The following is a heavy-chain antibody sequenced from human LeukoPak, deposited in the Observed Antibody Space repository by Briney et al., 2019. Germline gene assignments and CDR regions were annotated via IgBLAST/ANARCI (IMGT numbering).Heavy chain of an antibody. CDR1: GFTFSSYG. J-gene: IGHJ4*02. CDR2: ISYDGSNK. D-gene: IGHD5-24*01. Sequence: GRPLRLSCAASGFTFSSYGMHWVRQAPGKGLEWVAVISYDGSNKYYADSVKGRFTISRDNSKNTLYLQMNSLRAEDTAVYYCAKAGDGYKDRGYYFDYWGQGTLVTVSS. V-gene: IGHV3-30*18. CDR3: AKAGDGYKDRGYYFDY.